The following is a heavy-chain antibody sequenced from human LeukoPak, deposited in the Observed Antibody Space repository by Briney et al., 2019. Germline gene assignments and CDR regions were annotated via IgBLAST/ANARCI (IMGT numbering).Heavy chain of an antibody. CDR1: GFTFSDHC. V-gene: IGHV3-72*01. CDR3: AKGASGIYDHDTFDI. Sequence: PGGSLRLSCAASGFTFSDHCMDWVRQAPGKGLEWVGRTRNKANSYTTEYAASVKGRFTISRDDSKNSLYLQMNSLRADDTAVYYCAKGASGIYDHDTFDIWGQGTMVSVSS. J-gene: IGHJ3*02. CDR2: TRNKANSYTT. D-gene: IGHD1-26*01.